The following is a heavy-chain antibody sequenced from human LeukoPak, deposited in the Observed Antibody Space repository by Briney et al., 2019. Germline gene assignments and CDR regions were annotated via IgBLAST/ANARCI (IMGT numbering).Heavy chain of an antibody. CDR2: IYFSGST. J-gene: IGHJ4*02. Sequence: KPSETLSLTCTVSGGSVSSYYWSWIRQPPGKGLEWIGTIYFSGSTFYHPSLEGRVSISADRSKNQFSLKLASVTAADTAVYYCARRAYGTGFDYWGQGTVVTVSS. D-gene: IGHD3/OR15-3a*01. V-gene: IGHV4-59*04. CDR3: ARRAYGTGFDY. CDR1: GGSVSSYY.